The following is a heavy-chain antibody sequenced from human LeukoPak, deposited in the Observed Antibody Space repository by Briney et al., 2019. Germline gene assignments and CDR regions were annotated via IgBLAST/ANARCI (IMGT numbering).Heavy chain of an antibody. V-gene: IGHV4-59*01. CDR1: GGSISSYY. J-gene: IGHJ4*02. CDR2: IYYSGST. Sequence: SETLSLTCTVSGGSISSYYWSWIRQPPGKGLEWIGYIYYSGSTNYNPSLKSRVTISVDTSKNQFSLKLSSVTAADTAVYYCARGSLVSSSWLYYFDYWGQGTLVTVSS. D-gene: IGHD6-13*01. CDR3: ARGSLVSSSWLYYFDY.